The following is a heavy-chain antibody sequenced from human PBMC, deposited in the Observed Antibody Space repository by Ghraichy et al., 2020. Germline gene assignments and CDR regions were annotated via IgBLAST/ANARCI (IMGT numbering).Heavy chain of an antibody. J-gene: IGHJ4*02. CDR1: GFTFSDYS. CDR3: ARGIEAAGNYFDY. CDR2: ISSRSSYI. V-gene: IGHV3-21*01. Sequence: GGSLRLSCAASGFTFSDYSMNWVRQAPGKGLEWVSSISSRSSYIYYADSVKGRFTISRDNAKNSLYLQVNSLRAEDTAVFYCARGIEAAGNYFDYLGQGTLVTVSS. D-gene: IGHD6-13*01.